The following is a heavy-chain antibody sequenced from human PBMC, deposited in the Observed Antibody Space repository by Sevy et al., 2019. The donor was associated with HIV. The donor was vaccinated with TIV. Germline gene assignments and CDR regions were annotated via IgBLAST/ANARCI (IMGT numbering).Heavy chain of an antibody. Sequence: GGSLRLSCAASGFTFSSYGMHWVRQAPGKGLEWVAFIRYDGSNKYYADSVKGRFTISRDNSKNTLYLQMNSLRAEDTTVYYCARDYRDAFDIWGQGTMVTVSS. CDR1: GFTFSSYG. D-gene: IGHD1-26*01. CDR2: IRYDGSNK. J-gene: IGHJ3*02. V-gene: IGHV3-30*02. CDR3: ARDYRDAFDI.